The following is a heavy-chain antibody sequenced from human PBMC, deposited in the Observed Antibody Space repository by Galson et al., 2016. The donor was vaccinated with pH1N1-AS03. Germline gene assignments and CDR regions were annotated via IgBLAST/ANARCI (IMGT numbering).Heavy chain of an antibody. J-gene: IGHJ6*03. CDR2: ISSSSNTI. Sequence: SLRLSCAASRFTFSSYGMNWVRQAPGKGLEWLSHISSSSNTIYYADSVKGRFTISRDYGKNSLYLQMNGLRAEDTAVYYCARKGKNRFRDYYYMDVWGKGTTVTVSS. V-gene: IGHV3-48*01. D-gene: IGHD2/OR15-2a*01. CDR1: RFTFSSYG. CDR3: ARKGKNRFRDYYYMDV.